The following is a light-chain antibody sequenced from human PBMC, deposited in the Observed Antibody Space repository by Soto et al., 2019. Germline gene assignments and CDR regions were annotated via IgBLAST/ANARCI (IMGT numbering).Light chain of an antibody. J-gene: IGKJ2*01. CDR2: DAS. V-gene: IGKV1-5*01. CDR1: QSISSW. CDR3: QQYNSYPMYT. Sequence: DIQMTQSPSTLSASVGDRVTITCRASQSISSWLAWYQQKPGKAPKLLIYDASSLESGVPSRFSGSGSEKEFTLTISSLQPDDFATYYCQQYNSYPMYTFGQGTKLDIK.